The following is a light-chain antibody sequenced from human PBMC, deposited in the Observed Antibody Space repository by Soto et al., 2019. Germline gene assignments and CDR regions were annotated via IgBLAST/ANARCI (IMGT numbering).Light chain of an antibody. CDR2: KVS. CDR1: QSLLHSDGKTY. Sequence: EIVLTQTPLSLSVTPGQSASISCKSRQSLLHSDGKTYLYWYLQRPGQPPQLLMYKVSNRFSGVPGRFSGSGSWTDFTLGISRVEADDVLLYDCLPTKQRPLTLGHGTKVEVK. V-gene: IGKV2D-29*01. CDR3: LPTKQRPLT. J-gene: IGKJ1*01.